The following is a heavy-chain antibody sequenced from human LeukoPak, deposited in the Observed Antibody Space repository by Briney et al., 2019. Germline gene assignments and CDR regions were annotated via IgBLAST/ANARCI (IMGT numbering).Heavy chain of an antibody. Sequence: GGSLRLSCAASGFTFSTNWMHWVRQAPGKGLVWVSRINSDGSSTTYADSVKGRFTISRDNAKNTLYLQMNSLRAEDTAVYYCARDITLTRGGRSDYWGQGTLVTVSA. J-gene: IGHJ4*02. CDR2: INSDGSST. D-gene: IGHD3-10*01. CDR3: ARDITLTRGGRSDY. CDR1: GFTFSTNW. V-gene: IGHV3-74*01.